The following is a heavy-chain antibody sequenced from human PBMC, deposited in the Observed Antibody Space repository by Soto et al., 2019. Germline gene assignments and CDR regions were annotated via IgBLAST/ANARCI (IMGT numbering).Heavy chain of an antibody. CDR2: IYYTGST. Sequence: PSETLSLTCSVSGGSISSAGYYWSWIGQHPGKGLEWIGYIYYTGSTYYNPSLKSRVTLSVDTSKNQFSLKLSSMTAADTAVYYCARSPYSSLSGPYNWFDLWGRGTLVTVSS. V-gene: IGHV4-31*03. CDR1: GGSISSAGYY. CDR3: ARSPYSSLSGPYNWFDL. D-gene: IGHD6-6*01. J-gene: IGHJ5*02.